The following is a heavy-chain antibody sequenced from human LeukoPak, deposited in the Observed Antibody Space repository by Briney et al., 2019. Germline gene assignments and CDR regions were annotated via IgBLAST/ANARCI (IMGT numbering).Heavy chain of an antibody. CDR2: IYHSGST. Sequence: SETLSLTCAVSGGSISSGGYYWSWIRQPPGKGLEWIGYIYHSGSTYYNPSLKSRVTISVDRSKNQFPLKLSSVTAADTAVYYCAIPKQYSSSYYFDYWGQGTLVTVSS. CDR1: GGSISSGGYY. CDR3: AIPKQYSSSYYFDY. J-gene: IGHJ4*02. V-gene: IGHV4-30-2*01. D-gene: IGHD6-6*01.